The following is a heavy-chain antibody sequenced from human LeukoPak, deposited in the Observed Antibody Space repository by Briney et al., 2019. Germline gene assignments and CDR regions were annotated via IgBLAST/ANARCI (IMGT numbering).Heavy chain of an antibody. Sequence: ASMKVSCKASGYTFTSSDINWVRQATGEGLEWMGWMSPNSGDTGYAQKFQGRVTITRNTSISTAYMELSSLRSEDTAVYYCARGGEPPWDYFDYWGQGTLVTVSS. J-gene: IGHJ4*02. V-gene: IGHV1-8*01. CDR1: GYTFTSSD. CDR3: ARGGEPPWDYFDY. D-gene: IGHD1-26*01. CDR2: MSPNSGDT.